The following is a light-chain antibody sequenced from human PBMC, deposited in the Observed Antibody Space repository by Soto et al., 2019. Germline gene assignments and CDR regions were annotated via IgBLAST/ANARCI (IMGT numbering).Light chain of an antibody. J-gene: IGKJ1*01. CDR3: QKYDGAPWT. V-gene: IGKV1-27*01. CDR1: QGIGNF. CDR2: AAS. Sequence: DIQMTQSPSSLSASVGDRVTITCRASQGIGNFLAWYQQRPGKSPKLLIYAASSLESGVPSRFSGSGSGTDFTLIISGLPPEYVGSYYCQKYDGAPWTFGQGTKVEIK.